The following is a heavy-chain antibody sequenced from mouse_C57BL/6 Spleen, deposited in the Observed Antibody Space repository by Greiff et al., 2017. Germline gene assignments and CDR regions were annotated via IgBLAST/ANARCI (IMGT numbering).Heavy chain of an antibody. CDR1: GYTFTDYY. V-gene: IGHV1-26*01. CDR3: ARSGYYGSNWYFDV. CDR2: INPNNGGT. Sequence: EVQLQQSGPELVKPGASVKISCKASGYTFTDYYMTWVKQSHGKSLEWIGDINPNNGGTSYNQKFKGKATLTVDKSSSTAYMELRSLTSEDSAVYYCARSGYYGSNWYFDVWGTGTTVTVSS. J-gene: IGHJ1*03. D-gene: IGHD1-1*01.